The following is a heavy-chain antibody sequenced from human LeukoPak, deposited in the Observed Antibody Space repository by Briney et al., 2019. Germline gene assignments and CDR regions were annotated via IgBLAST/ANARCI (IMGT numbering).Heavy chain of an antibody. J-gene: IGHJ4*02. D-gene: IGHD6-19*01. CDR1: GFTFSSYA. Sequence: PGGSLRLSCVASGFTFSSYAMSWVRQAPGKGLEWVSAISGSGGSTYYADSVKGRFTISRDNSKNTLHLQMNSLRAGDTAVYYCANPGRYSSGWVFPPSFDYWGQGTLVTVSS. CDR3: ANPGRYSSGWVFPPSFDY. V-gene: IGHV3-23*01. CDR2: ISGSGGST.